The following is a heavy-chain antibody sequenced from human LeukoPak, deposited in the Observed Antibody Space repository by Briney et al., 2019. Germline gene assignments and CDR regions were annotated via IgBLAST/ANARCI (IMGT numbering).Heavy chain of an antibody. V-gene: IGHV5-51*01. CDR1: GYSFTSYW. CDR3: ARLLGYCSSTSCWGRNYYYYMDV. D-gene: IGHD2-2*01. Sequence: GESLKISCKGSGYSFTSYWIGWVRQMPGKGLEWMGIIYPGDSDTRYSPSFQGQVTISADKFISTAYLQWSSLKASDTAMYYCARLLGYCSSTSCWGRNYYYYMDVWGKGTTVTVSS. CDR2: IYPGDSDT. J-gene: IGHJ6*03.